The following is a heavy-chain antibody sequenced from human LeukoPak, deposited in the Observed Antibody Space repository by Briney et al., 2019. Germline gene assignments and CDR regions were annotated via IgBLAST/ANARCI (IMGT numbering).Heavy chain of an antibody. CDR2: ISGSSSYT. J-gene: IGHJ5*02. V-gene: IGHV3-11*06. Sequence: GGSLRLSCAASGFTVSSKYMSWVRQAPGKGLEWVSYISGSSSYTNYADSVKGRFTISRDNAKNSLYLQMNSLRAEDTAVYYCASAYPYGDYETSWGQGTLVTVSS. CDR1: GFTVSSKY. D-gene: IGHD4-17*01. CDR3: ASAYPYGDYETS.